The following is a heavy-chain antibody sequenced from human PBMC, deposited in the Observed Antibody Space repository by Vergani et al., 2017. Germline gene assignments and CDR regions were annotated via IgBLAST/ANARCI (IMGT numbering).Heavy chain of an antibody. Sequence: VQLVESGGGVVQPGGSLRLSCGASGFTFSSYSMNWVRQAPGKGLEWVSYISSSSSTIYYADSVKGRFTISRDNAKNSLYLQMNSLRAEDTAVYYCARSGYSSSWPWGWFDPWGQGTLVTVSS. D-gene: IGHD6-13*01. J-gene: IGHJ5*02. V-gene: IGHV3-48*01. CDR2: ISSSSSTI. CDR1: GFTFSSYS. CDR3: ARSGYSSSWPWGWFDP.